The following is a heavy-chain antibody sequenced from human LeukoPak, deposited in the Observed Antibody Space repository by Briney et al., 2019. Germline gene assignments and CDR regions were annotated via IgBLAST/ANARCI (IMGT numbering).Heavy chain of an antibody. D-gene: IGHD1-26*01. CDR2: INPNSGGT. CDR3: ARENGNSGSYYEFDY. J-gene: IGHJ4*02. V-gene: IGHV1-2*02. Sequence: GASVKVSCKASGYTFTGYYMHWVRRAPGQGLEWMGWINPNSGGTNYAQKFQGRVTMTRDTSISTAYMELSRLRSDDTAVYYCARENGNSGSYYEFDYWGQGTLVTVSS. CDR1: GYTFTGYY.